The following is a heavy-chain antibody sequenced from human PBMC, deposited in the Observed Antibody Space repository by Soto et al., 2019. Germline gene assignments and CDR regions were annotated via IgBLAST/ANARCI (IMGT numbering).Heavy chain of an antibody. CDR3: AKMRGMQVWEYYLDY. D-gene: IGHD3-16*01. CDR1: GFTFRTYA. V-gene: IGHV3-23*01. CDR2: ISGSGGST. Sequence: EVQVLESGGGLVQPGGSLRLSCAASGFTFRTYAMSWVRQAPGKGLEWVSTISGSGGSTKYADSVKGRFTVSRDNSKNTVVLQMSSLRAEDTAVYYCAKMRGMQVWEYYLDYWGQGTLVTVSS. J-gene: IGHJ4*02.